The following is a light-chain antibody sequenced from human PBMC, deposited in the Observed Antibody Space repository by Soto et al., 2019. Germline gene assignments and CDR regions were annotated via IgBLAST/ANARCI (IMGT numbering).Light chain of an antibody. J-gene: IGKJ1*01. CDR1: QSLIHSDGDTY. Sequence: DVVMTQSPLSLPVTLGQPASISCRSSQSLIHSDGDTYLNWFQQRPGQSPRRLIYKVSDRDSGVPDRFSGSGSGTYFTLKLSMVEAEDVGIYYCLQGTHWPWTFGQGTEVEIK. CDR2: KVS. V-gene: IGKV2-30*02. CDR3: LQGTHWPWT.